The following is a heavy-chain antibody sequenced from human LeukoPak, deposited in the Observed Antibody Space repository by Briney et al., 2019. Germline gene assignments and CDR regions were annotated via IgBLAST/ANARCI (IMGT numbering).Heavy chain of an antibody. V-gene: IGHV3-30-3*01. J-gene: IGHJ1*01. CDR3: ASGISYQGEH. CDR2: ISYDGSNK. Sequence: PGGSLRLSCAASGFTFSSYAMHWVRQAPGKRLEWVAVISYDGSNKYYADSVKGRFTISRDNSKNTLYLQMNSLRAEDTAVYYCASGISYQGEHWGQGTLVTVSS. D-gene: IGHD1-14*01. CDR1: GFTFSSYA.